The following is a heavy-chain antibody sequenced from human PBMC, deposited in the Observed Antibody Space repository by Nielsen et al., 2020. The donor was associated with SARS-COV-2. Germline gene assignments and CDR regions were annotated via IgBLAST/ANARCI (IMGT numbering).Heavy chain of an antibody. CDR3: ARVGGSYSWFDP. CDR2: IIPIFGTA. Sequence: SVKVSCKASGGTFSSYAISWVRQAPGQGLEWMGGIIPIFGTANYAQKFQGRVTITADKSTSTAYMELSSLRSEDTAVYYCARVGGSYSWFDPWGQGTPVTVSS. V-gene: IGHV1-69*06. D-gene: IGHD1-26*01. J-gene: IGHJ5*02. CDR1: GGTFSSYA.